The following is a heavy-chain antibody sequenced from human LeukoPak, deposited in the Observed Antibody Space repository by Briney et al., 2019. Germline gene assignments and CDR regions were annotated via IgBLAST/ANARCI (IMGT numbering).Heavy chain of an antibody. CDR2: IGSSGSYI. CDR3: ARRATTERGHNGLDF. Sequence: GGSLRLSCEVSGFTFSSYHMNWVRQAPGKGLEWVSSIGSSGSYIYYADSLTGRFTISRDNAKNSLYLQMNSLRAEDTAMYYCARRATTERGHNGLDFWGQGTLVTVSS. D-gene: IGHD5-12*01. CDR1: GFTFSSYH. V-gene: IGHV3-21*01. J-gene: IGHJ4*02.